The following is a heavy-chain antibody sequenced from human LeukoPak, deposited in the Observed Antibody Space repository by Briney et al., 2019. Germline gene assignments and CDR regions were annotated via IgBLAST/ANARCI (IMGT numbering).Heavy chain of an antibody. Sequence: GGSLRLSCAASGFTLSSYWMHWVRQGPGKGLVWVSRIKGDGSTTSYADSVRGRFTISRDNAKNTLYLQMNSLRAEDTAVYYCARSDWLDSWGQGTLVTVSS. CDR1: GFTLSSYW. J-gene: IGHJ5*01. CDR3: ARSDWLDS. CDR2: IKGDGSTT. V-gene: IGHV3-74*01.